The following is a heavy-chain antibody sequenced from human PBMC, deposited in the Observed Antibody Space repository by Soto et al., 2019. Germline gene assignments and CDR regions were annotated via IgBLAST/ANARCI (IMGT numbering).Heavy chain of an antibody. CDR2: ISSSSSYI. J-gene: IGHJ5*02. V-gene: IGHV3-21*01. CDR3: ARSDCTSTSCYVVWFDP. Sequence: GGSLRLSCTASGFNFSNYGMNWVRQAPGKGLEWVSSISSSSSYISYVDSLKGRFTISRDNAENSVYLQMNSLRANDTAVYYCARSDCTSTSCYVVWFDPWGQGTLVTVSS. D-gene: IGHD2-2*01. CDR1: GFNFSNYG.